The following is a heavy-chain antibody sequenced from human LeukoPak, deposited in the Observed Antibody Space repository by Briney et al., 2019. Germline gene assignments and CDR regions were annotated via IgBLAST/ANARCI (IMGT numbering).Heavy chain of an antibody. D-gene: IGHD2/OR15-2a*01. J-gene: IGHJ4*02. CDR3: ARGPMTVISL. CDR2: IKQDGSDK. V-gene: IGHV3-7*01. Sequence: PGGSLRLSCAASGFTFTNYWMSWVRQAPGKGLEWVANIKQDGSDKYYVDSVKGRFTISRDNAKNSLYLQMNSLRAEDTAVYYCARGPMTVISLGGQGTLVTVSS. CDR1: GFTFTNYW.